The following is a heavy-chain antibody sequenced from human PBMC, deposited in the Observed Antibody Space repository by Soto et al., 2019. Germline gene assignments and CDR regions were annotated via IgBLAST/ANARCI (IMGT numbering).Heavy chain of an antibody. Sequence: LGESLKISCKGSGYSFTSYWIGWVRQMPGKGLEWMGIIYPGDSDTRYSPSFQGQVTISADKSISTAYLQWSSLKASDTAMYYCARVYVDIVATNAFDIWGQGTMVTVSS. J-gene: IGHJ3*02. CDR2: IYPGDSDT. CDR1: GYSFTSYW. CDR3: ARVYVDIVATNAFDI. V-gene: IGHV5-51*01. D-gene: IGHD5-12*01.